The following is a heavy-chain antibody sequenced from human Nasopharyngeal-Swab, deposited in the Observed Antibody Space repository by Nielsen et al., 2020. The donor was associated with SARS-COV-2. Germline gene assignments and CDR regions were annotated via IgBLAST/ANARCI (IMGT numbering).Heavy chain of an antibody. CDR2: IYSSGIT. V-gene: IGHV3-53*05. CDR3: AKDIVVRGYYGALDY. CDR1: GFTVNTNY. J-gene: IGHJ4*02. D-gene: IGHD3-22*01. Sequence: GGSLRLSCAASGFTVNTNYMTWVRQAQGKGLEWVSVIYSSGITHYADSVKGRFTISRDNAKNSLYLQMNSLRAEDTALYYCAKDIVVRGYYGALDYWGQGTLVTVSS.